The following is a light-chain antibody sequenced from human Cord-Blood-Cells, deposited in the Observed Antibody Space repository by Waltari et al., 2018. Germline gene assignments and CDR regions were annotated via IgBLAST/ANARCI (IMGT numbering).Light chain of an antibody. J-gene: IGLJ2*01. CDR1: SSDVGGYNY. Sequence: QSALTQPASVSGSPAQSITISCTGTSSDVGGYNYVSWYQQHPGKAPKLMIYDVSNRPSGGSNRFSGSKSGNRASLTISGLQAEDEADYYCSSYTSSSTVVFGGWTKLAVL. CDR3: SSYTSSSTVV. CDR2: DVS. V-gene: IGLV2-14*01.